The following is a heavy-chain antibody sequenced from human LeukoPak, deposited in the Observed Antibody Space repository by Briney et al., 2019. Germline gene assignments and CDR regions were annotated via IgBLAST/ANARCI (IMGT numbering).Heavy chain of an antibody. J-gene: IGHJ4*02. CDR2: SIPILGIA. D-gene: IGHD2-2*02. CDR3: AISCSSTSCYIGQYYFDY. V-gene: IGHV1-69*04. CDR1: GGTVSIYA. Sequence: SVNVSRKASGGTVSIYAICWVRQAPGQGLEWVGRSIPILGIANYSQKFQGRVTITADKSTSTAYLELSSLRSEDTAVYYCAISCSSTSCYIGQYYFDYWGQGPLVTVSS.